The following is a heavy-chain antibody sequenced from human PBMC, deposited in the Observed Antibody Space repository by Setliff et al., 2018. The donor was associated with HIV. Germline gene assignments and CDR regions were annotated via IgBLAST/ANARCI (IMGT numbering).Heavy chain of an antibody. CDR3: ARGLGVGFSY. CDR2: INHSGST. Sequence: PSETLSLTCVLYGESFGNFYWSWIRQSPGKGLEWIGEINHSGSTHYHPSLKSRVTISLDPSKTYFYLKINSVTAADTAMYFCARGLGVGFSYWGQGNLVTVSS. V-gene: IGHV4-34*01. CDR1: GESFGNFY. J-gene: IGHJ4*02. D-gene: IGHD3-16*01.